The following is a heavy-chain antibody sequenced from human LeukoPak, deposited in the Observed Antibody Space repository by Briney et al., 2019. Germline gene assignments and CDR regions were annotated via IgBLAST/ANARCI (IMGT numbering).Heavy chain of an antibody. Sequence: GRSLRLSCAASGFTFSSYGMHWVRQAPGKGLEWVAVISYDGSNKYYADSVKGRFTISRDNSKNTLYLQMNSLRAEDTAVYYCASQIVGVPAAWYYYESSGYQPPQHREHHWAQGTLDTVPS. V-gene: IGHV3-30*03. CDR2: ISYDGSNK. CDR1: GFTFSSYG. J-gene: IGHJ5*02. CDR3: ASQIVGVPAAWYYYESSGYQPPQHREHH. D-gene: IGHD3-22*01.